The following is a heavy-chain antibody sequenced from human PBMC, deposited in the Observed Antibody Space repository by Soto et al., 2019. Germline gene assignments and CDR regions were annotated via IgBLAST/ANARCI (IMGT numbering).Heavy chain of an antibody. CDR3: ARMESFGSLNWFDP. V-gene: IGHV1-8*02. CDR2: MNPGSGDT. J-gene: IGHJ5*02. Sequence: VKVSCKASGYTFTNNDVSWVRQATGQGLEWMGWMNPGSGDTGYAQKFQGRVTMTRDISIATAYMELNSLTSEDTAIYYCARMESFGSLNWFDPWGQGTLVTVSS. D-gene: IGHD5-18*01. CDR1: GYTFTNND.